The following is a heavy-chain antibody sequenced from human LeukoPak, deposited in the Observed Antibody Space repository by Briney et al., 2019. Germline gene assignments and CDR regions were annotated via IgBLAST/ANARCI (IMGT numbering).Heavy chain of an antibody. CDR2: ISWNSGSI. V-gene: IGHV3-9*01. J-gene: IGHJ4*02. D-gene: IGHD3-3*01. Sequence: GGSLRLSCAASGFTFDDYAMRWVRQAPGKGLEWVSGISWNSGSIGYADSVKGRFTISRDNAKNSLYLQMNSLRAEDAALYYCAKSPAAAISTIFGVAAGYFDYWGQGTLVTVSS. CDR3: AKSPAAAISTIFGVAAGYFDY. CDR1: GFTFDDYA.